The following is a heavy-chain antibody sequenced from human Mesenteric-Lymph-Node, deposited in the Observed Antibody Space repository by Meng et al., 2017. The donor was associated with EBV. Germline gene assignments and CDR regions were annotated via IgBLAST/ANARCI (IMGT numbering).Heavy chain of an antibody. D-gene: IGHD3-3*01. CDR1: GFSVSNFY. J-gene: IGHJ4*02. CDR2: LHSGGST. Sequence: VQLGGSGGCLIQPGGSLRLSCAASGFSVSNFYMSWVRQAPGKGPEWVSVLHSGGSTYYADSVQGRFTISRDNSKNTVYLQMNSLRAEDTAVYYCARARPTMREYFFNFWGQGTLVTASS. CDR3: ARARPTMREYFFNF. V-gene: IGHV3-53*01.